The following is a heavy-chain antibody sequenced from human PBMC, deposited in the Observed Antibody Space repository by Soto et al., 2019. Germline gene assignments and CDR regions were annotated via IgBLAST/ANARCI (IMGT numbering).Heavy chain of an antibody. D-gene: IGHD3-22*01. CDR2: VSPYNGNT. V-gene: IGHV1-18*01. CDR1: DYTFTSYG. J-gene: IGHJ4*02. Sequence: ASVKVSCKASDYTFTSYGISWVRQAPGQGLEWMGWVSPYNGNTNYAQKLQGRVTMTTDTSTSTAYMELRSLRSDDTAVYYCARDILRRYYDNNNYYAEYYFDYWGQGTLVTVSS. CDR3: ARDILRRYYDNNNYYAEYYFDY.